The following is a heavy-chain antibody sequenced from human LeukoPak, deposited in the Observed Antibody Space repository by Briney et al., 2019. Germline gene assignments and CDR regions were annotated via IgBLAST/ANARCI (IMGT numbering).Heavy chain of an antibody. Sequence: PGGSLRLSCAASGLTVSSNYMSWVRQAPGKGLEWVSVIYSGGSTYYADSVKGRFTISRDNSKNTLYLQMNSLRAEDTAVYYCARGLGFYSTELRRVDYFDYWGQGTLVTVSS. CDR3: ARGLGFYSTELRRVDYFDY. CDR2: IYSGGST. V-gene: IGHV3-66*01. CDR1: GLTVSSNY. D-gene: IGHD6-13*01. J-gene: IGHJ4*02.